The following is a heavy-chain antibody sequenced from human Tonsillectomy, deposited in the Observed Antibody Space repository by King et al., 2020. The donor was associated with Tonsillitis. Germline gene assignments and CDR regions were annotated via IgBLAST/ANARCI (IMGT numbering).Heavy chain of an antibody. CDR2: IRSKANSYAT. D-gene: IGHD3-9*01. CDR3: TSPSDDILTGYYFDY. CDR1: GFTFSGAA. Sequence: VQLVESGGGLVQPGGSLKLSCAASGFTFSGAAMHWVRQASGKGLEWVGRIRSKANSYATAYVASVKGRFTISRDDSKNTAYLQMNSLKTEDTAVYYCTSPSDDILTGYYFDYWGQGTLVTVSS. V-gene: IGHV3-73*02. J-gene: IGHJ4*02.